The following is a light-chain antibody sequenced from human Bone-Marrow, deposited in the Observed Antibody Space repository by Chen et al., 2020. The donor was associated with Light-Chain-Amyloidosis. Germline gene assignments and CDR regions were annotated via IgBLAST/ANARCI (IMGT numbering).Light chain of an antibody. V-gene: IGLV3-21*02. Sequence: SYVLTQPSSVSVAPGQTATIACGGNNIGSTSVHWYQQTPGQAPLLVVYDDSDRPSGIPERLSGSNSGNTTTLTSSRVGAGDEADYYCQVWDRSSGRPVFGGGTKLTVL. CDR2: DDS. J-gene: IGLJ3*02. CDR1: NIGSTS. CDR3: QVWDRSSGRPV.